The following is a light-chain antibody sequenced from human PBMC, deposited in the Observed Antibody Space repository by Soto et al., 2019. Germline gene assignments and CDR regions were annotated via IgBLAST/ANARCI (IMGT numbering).Light chain of an antibody. J-gene: IGKJ1*01. V-gene: IGKV1-5*03. CDR2: KAS. Sequence: DIQMTQSPSTLSASVGDRVTITCRASQSISSWLAWYQQKPGKAPKLLIYKASTLKSGVPSRFSGSGSGTEFNLTISSLQPDDFATYSCQQYNSYWTFGQGTKVEIK. CDR3: QQYNSYWT. CDR1: QSISSW.